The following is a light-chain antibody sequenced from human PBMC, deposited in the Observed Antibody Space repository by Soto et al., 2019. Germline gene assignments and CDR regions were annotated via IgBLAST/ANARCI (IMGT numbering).Light chain of an antibody. Sequence: EIVLTQSLGTLSLSTGERATLSCRASQSLSSSYLAWYQQKPGQAPRLLIYGASSRATGIPDRFSGSGSGTDFTLTISRLEPEDFAVYHCQRYDTLPLTFCGGTKADIK. J-gene: IGKJ4*01. CDR1: QSLSSSY. CDR2: GAS. V-gene: IGKV3-20*01. CDR3: QRYDTLPLT.